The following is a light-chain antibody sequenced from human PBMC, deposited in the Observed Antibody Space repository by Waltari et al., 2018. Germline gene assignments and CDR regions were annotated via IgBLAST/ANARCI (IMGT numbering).Light chain of an antibody. Sequence: DIQMTPSPSTMSASVVDRVTITCRASQSISSWLAWYQQKPGKAPKLLIYKASSLESWVPSRFSGSGSGTEFTLTISSLQPDDFATYYCQQYNSYGTFGQGTKVEIK. CDR2: KAS. J-gene: IGKJ1*01. V-gene: IGKV1-5*03. CDR1: QSISSW. CDR3: QQYNSYGT.